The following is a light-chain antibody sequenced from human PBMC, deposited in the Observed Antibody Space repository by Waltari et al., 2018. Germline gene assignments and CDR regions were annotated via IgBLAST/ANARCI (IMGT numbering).Light chain of an antibody. CDR2: WAS. J-gene: IGKJ3*01. Sequence: DIVMTQSPDSLAVSLGERATINCKSSQSVLYISNNKNNLSWYQQKPGQPPKLLIYWASTRESGVPDRFSGSGSGTDFTRAISSLQAEDVAVYYCQQYYSTPFTFGPGTKVDIK. CDR1: QSVLYISNNKNN. V-gene: IGKV4-1*01. CDR3: QQYYSTPFT.